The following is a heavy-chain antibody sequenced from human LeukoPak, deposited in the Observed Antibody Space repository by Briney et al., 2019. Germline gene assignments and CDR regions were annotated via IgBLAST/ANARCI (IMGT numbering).Heavy chain of an antibody. CDR2: ISSSSSTI. CDR3: AREWDY. Sequence: GGSLRLSCAASGFTFSDHYMSWIRQAPGKGLEWVSYISSSSSTIYYADSVKGRFTIFRDNAKSSLYLQMNSLRAEDTAVYYCAREWDYWGQGTLVTVSS. J-gene: IGHJ4*02. CDR1: GFTFSDHY. V-gene: IGHV3-11*04.